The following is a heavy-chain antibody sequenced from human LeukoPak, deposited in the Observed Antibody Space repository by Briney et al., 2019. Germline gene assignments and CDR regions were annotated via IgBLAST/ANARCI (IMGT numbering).Heavy chain of an antibody. J-gene: IGHJ4*02. D-gene: IGHD6-13*01. V-gene: IGHV3-49*03. CDR1: GFTFGDYA. CDR2: IRSKAYGGTT. CDR3: TRDGGIAAARDY. Sequence: GGSLRLSCTASGFTFGDYAVSWFRQAPGKGLEWVGFIRSKAYGGTTEYAASVKGRFTISRDDSKSIAYLQMNSLKTEDTAVYYCTRDGGIAAARDYWGQGTLVTVSS.